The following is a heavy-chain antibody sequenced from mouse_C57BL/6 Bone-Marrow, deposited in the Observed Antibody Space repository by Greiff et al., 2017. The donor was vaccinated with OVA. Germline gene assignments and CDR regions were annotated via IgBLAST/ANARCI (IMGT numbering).Heavy chain of an antibody. D-gene: IGHD4-1*01. V-gene: IGHV3-6*01. CDR1: GYSITSGYY. J-gene: IGHJ3*01. CDR3: ARGSNWDGAY. Sequence: EVQLQESGPGLVKPSQSLSLTCSVTGYSITSGYYWNWIRQFPGNKLEWMGYISYDGSNNYNPSLKNRISITRDTSKNQFFLKLNSVTTEDTATYYCARGSNWDGAYWGQGTLVTVSA. CDR2: ISYDGSN.